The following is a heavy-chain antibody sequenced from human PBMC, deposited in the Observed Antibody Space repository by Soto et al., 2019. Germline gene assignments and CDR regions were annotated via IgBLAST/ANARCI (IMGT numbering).Heavy chain of an antibody. CDR3: ARVRDYGNIDY. CDR1: GGTFSSYT. Sequence: QVQLVQSGAEVKKPGSSVKVSCKASGGTFSSYTISWVRQAPGQGLEWMGRIIPILGIANYAQKFQGRVTIPADKSTRSAYMEVRSLRSENTAVYHCARVRDYGNIDYWGQGTLVTVSS. V-gene: IGHV1-69*02. J-gene: IGHJ4*02. CDR2: IIPILGIA. D-gene: IGHD4-4*01.